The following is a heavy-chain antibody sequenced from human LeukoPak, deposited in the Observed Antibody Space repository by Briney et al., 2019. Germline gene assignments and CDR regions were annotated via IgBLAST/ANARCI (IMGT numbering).Heavy chain of an antibody. CDR3: AGHSDLGSGSHYPYYYLMDV. CDR1: GYTFPRYY. J-gene: IGHJ6*02. CDR2: INPCGWDT. D-gene: IGHD3-10*01. Sequence: ASVKVSCKACGYTFPRYYMHWVRQAPGQGRAGMGIINPCGWDTSYAQKFQGRVAMIGDTSTSTVYMQMSSLRIDDTAVYYCAGHSDLGSGSHYPYYYLMDVWGQGTTVTVSS. V-gene: IGHV1-46*01.